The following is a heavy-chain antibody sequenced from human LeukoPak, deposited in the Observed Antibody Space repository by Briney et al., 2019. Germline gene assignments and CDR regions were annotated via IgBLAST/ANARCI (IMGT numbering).Heavy chain of an antibody. Sequence: GGSLGLSCAASGFTFSSYAMSWVRQAPGKGLEWVSAISGSGGSTYYADSVKGRFTISRDNSKNTLYLQMNSLRAEDTAVYYCAKYYDFWSGYLYYFDYWGQGTLVTVSS. J-gene: IGHJ4*02. D-gene: IGHD3-3*01. CDR2: ISGSGGST. CDR3: AKYYDFWSGYLYYFDY. V-gene: IGHV3-23*01. CDR1: GFTFSSYA.